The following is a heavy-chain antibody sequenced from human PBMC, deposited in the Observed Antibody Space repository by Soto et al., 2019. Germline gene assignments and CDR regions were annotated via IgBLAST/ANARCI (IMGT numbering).Heavy chain of an antibody. CDR2: INHSGST. Sequence: QVQLQQWGAGLLKPSETLSLTCAVYGGSFSGYYWSWIRQPPGKGLEWIGEINHSGSTNYNPSLKSRVTISVDTSKNQFSLKLSSVTAADTAVYYCARGQSGIAAAGTTPFDYWGQGTPVTVSS. D-gene: IGHD6-13*01. V-gene: IGHV4-34*01. CDR3: ARGQSGIAAAGTTPFDY. CDR1: GGSFSGYY. J-gene: IGHJ4*02.